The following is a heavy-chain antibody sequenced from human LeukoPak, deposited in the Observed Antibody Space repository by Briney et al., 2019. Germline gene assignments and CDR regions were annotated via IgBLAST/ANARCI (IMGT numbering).Heavy chain of an antibody. J-gene: IGHJ4*02. Sequence: ASVKVSCKTSGYTFASYGVSWVRQAPGQGLEWMAWISPYNGNTSYAQKLRGRVTLTTDTSTSTAYMELRSLRSDDTAVYYCARDHPSYYYDSSSYYATLDYWGQGTLVTVSS. CDR1: GYTFASYG. CDR2: ISPYNGNT. V-gene: IGHV1-18*01. D-gene: IGHD3-22*01. CDR3: ARDHPSYYYDSSSYYATLDY.